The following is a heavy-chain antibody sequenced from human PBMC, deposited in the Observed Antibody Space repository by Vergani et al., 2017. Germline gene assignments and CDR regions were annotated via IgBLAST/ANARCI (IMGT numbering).Heavy chain of an antibody. CDR3: ARGGMNGVIVATIEGRGNWFDP. V-gene: IGHV4-59*01. CDR1: GGSISSYY. Sequence: QVQLQESGPGLVKPSETLSLTCTVSGGSISSYYWSWIRQPPGKGLEWIGYIYYSGSTNYNPSLKSRVTISVDTSKNQFSLKLSSVTAADTAVYYCARGGMNGVIVATIEGRGNWFDPWGQGTLVTVSS. D-gene: IGHD5-12*01. J-gene: IGHJ5*02. CDR2: IYYSGST.